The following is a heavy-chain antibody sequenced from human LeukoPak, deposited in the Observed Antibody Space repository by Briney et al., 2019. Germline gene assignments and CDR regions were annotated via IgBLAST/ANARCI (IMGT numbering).Heavy chain of an antibody. CDR2: IHYSGSG. Sequence: SETLSLTCTVSGGSISFYYWSWIRQPPGKGLEWIGYIHYSGSGYYNPSLQSRVTISLDTSKNQFSLNMSSVTAADTAVYYCARGGGDNWNFRAFDIWGQGTMVTVSS. CDR1: GGSISFYY. V-gene: IGHV4-59*01. J-gene: IGHJ3*02. CDR3: ARGGGDNWNFRAFDI. D-gene: IGHD1-7*01.